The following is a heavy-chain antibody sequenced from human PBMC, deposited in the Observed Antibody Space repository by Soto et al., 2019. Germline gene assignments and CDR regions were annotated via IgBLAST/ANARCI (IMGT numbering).Heavy chain of an antibody. CDR2: IGGRRGTP. J-gene: IGHJ4*02. D-gene: IGHD3-3*01. CDR1: GFTFGSCA. Sequence: PGGSLRLSCAASGFTFGSCAMTWVRQAPGRGLEWVSTIGGRRGTPYYADSVKGRFTISRDNSKNTLYLQMNSLRAEDTAVYYCAKVYSDFWSGQPYYFDSWGQGTLVTVSS. V-gene: IGHV3-23*01. CDR3: AKVYSDFWSGQPYYFDS.